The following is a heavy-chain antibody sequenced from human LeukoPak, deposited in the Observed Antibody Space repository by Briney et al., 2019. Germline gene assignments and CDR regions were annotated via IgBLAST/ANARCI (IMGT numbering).Heavy chain of an antibody. D-gene: IGHD3-9*01. CDR1: GFTFSSYA. Sequence: GGSLRLSCAASGFTFSSYAMSWVRQAPGKGLEWVSAISASGGSTYYADSVKGRFTISRDNSKNTLYLEMNSLRAEDTAIYYCAKDRLIWTGYHTWFDPWGRGTLVTVSS. CDR2: ISASGGST. V-gene: IGHV3-23*01. CDR3: AKDRLIWTGYHTWFDP. J-gene: IGHJ5*02.